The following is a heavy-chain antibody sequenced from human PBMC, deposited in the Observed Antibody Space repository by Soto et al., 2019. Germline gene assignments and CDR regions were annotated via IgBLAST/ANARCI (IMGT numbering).Heavy chain of an antibody. J-gene: IGHJ5*02. V-gene: IGHV4-34*01. Sequence: PSETLSLTCAVYGGSFSGYYWSWIRQPPGKGLEWIGEINHSGSTNYNPSLKSRVTISVDTSKNQFSLKLSSVTAADTAVYYCERGSKTLPFLYGPGLPHWFDPWCQAILVTVS. D-gene: IGHD3-10*01. CDR2: INHSGST. CDR3: ERGSKTLPFLYGPGLPHWFDP. CDR1: GGSFSGYY.